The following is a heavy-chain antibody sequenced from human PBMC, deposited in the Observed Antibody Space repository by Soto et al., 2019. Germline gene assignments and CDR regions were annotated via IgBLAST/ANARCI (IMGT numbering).Heavy chain of an antibody. J-gene: IGHJ4*02. CDR3: AREVVEMATIYDY. CDR2: INPNSGGT. CDR1: GYTFTGYY. D-gene: IGHD5-12*01. Sequence: QVPLVQSGAEVKKPGASVKVSCKASGYTFTGYYMNWVRQAPGQGLEWMGWINPNSGGTNYAQKFQGRVTMTRDTSISTAYMELSRLRSDDTAVYYCAREVVEMATIYDYWGQGTLVTVSS. V-gene: IGHV1-2*02.